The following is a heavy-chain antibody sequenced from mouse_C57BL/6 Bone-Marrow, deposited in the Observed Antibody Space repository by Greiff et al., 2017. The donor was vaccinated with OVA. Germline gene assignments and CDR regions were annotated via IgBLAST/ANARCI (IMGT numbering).Heavy chain of an antibody. J-gene: IGHJ2*01. CDR3: AREPRYYDYCY. CDR2: IYPRSGNT. CDR1: GYTFTSYG. V-gene: IGHV1-81*01. D-gene: IGHD2-4*01. Sequence: VKLMESGAELARPGASVKLSCKASGYTFTSYGISWVKQRTGQGLEWIGEIYPRSGNTYYNEKFKGKATLTADKSSSTAYMELRSLTSEDSAVYFCAREPRYYDYCYWGQGTTLTVSS.